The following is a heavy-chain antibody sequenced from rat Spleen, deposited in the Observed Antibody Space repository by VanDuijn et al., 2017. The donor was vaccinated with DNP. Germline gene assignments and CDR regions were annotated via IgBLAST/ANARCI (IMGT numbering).Heavy chain of an antibody. CDR1: GFSLTSYG. CDR3: SRYGEYTALDA. V-gene: IGHV2-4*01. Sequence: QVQLKESGPGLLQPSQTLSLTCTVSGFSLTSYGVSWVRQPPGKGLEWLGAIWSGGSTDYNSALKSRLSISRETSKNQVFLRINSLQTEDTAIYYCSRYGEYTALDAWGQGTSVTVSS. J-gene: IGHJ4*01. D-gene: IGHD1-11*01. CDR2: IWSGGST.